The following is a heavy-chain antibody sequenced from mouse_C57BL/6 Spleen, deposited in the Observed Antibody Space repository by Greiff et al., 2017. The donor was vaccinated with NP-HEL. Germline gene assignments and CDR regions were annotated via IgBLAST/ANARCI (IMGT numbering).Heavy chain of an antibody. J-gene: IGHJ4*01. Sequence: VKLQQSGPELVKPGASVKISCKASGYAFSSSWMNWVKQRPGKGLEWIGRIYPGDGDTNYNGKFKGKATLTADKSSSTAYMQLSSLTSEDSAVYFCARPSTRGSSYYAMDYWGQGTSVTVSS. V-gene: IGHV1-82*01. D-gene: IGHD1-1*01. CDR2: IYPGDGDT. CDR3: ARPSTRGSSYYAMDY. CDR1: GYAFSSSW.